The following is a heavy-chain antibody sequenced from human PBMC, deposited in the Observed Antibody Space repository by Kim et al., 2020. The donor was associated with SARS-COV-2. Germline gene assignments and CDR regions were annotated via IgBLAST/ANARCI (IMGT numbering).Heavy chain of an antibody. CDR3: ARGYNGLGYY. Sequence: GGSLRLSCAASGFTFNNYWMYWVRQAPGKGLVGVSRINNDGSGTSYADSVKGRFTISRDNAKNTLYLQMNSLRAEDTAVYYCARGYNGLGYYSGQGNLVT. D-gene: IGHD5-18*01. J-gene: IGHJ4*02. V-gene: IGHV3-74*01. CDR1: GFTFNNYW. CDR2: INNDGSGT.